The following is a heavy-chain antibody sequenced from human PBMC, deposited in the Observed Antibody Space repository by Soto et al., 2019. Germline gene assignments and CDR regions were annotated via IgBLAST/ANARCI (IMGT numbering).Heavy chain of an antibody. J-gene: IGHJ4*02. CDR1: GFTFTNYA. CDR3: ARSKRQQLVTFDY. V-gene: IGHV3-23*01. D-gene: IGHD6-13*01. Sequence: GGSLRLSCEVSGFTFTNYAMSWVRQAPGKGLEWVAAISGGGGTTDYADSVKGRFTISRDNSKNTLYLQMNSLRAEDTAVYYCARSKRQQLVTFDYWGQGTLVTVSS. CDR2: ISGGGGTT.